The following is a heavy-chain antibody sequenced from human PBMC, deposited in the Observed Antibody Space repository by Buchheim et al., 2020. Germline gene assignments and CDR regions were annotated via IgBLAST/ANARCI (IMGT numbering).Heavy chain of an antibody. CDR1: GFTFSSYA. V-gene: IGHV3-23*01. CDR3: AKDQNIAVSENYYYAMDV. J-gene: IGHJ6*02. D-gene: IGHD6-19*01. Sequence: EVQLLESGGGLVQPGGSLRLSCAASGFTFSSYAMSWVRQAPGKGLEWVSVISGSGGSTYYVDSVKGRFTISRDNSKNTLYLQMNSLRAEDTAVYYCAKDQNIAVSENYYYAMDVWGQGTT. CDR2: ISGSGGST.